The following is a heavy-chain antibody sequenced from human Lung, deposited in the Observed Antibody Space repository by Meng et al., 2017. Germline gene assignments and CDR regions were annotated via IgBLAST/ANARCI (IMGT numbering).Heavy chain of an antibody. CDR3: ARAFGSGWGGQIDN. J-gene: IGHJ4*02. D-gene: IGHD6-19*01. CDR1: GFTFSHFG. Sequence: GESLKISCAASGFTFSHFGMHWVRQAPGKGLEYVSSISSTGISTFYANSVKGRFTISRDNSKNTLYLQMGSLRIEDRAVYYCARAFGSGWGGQIDNWGQGTLVTVSS. CDR2: ISSTGIST. V-gene: IGHV3-64*01.